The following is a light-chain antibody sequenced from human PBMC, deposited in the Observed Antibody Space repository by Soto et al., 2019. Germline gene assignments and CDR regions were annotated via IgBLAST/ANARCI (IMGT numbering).Light chain of an antibody. CDR3: HQYFTLPS. CDR2: WAT. J-gene: IGKJ4*01. CDR1: QTVFTGSSNKNY. Sequence: IVMTQSPASLTVSLGERATINCKSSQTVFTGSSNKNYLAWYQYKPGQAPKLLMYWATARESGVPDRFRGSEFGTDFTLTITSVQAEDVAVYYCHQYFTLPSFGGGTKVEI. V-gene: IGKV4-1*01.